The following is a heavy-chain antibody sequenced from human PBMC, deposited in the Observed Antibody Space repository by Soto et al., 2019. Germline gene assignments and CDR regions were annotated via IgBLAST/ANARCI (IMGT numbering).Heavy chain of an antibody. CDR2: IYYSGST. J-gene: IGHJ3*02. D-gene: IGHD3-16*01. V-gene: IGHV4-59*12. Sequence: PSETLSLTCTVSGGSISSYYWSWIRQPPGKGLEWIGYIYYSGSTNYNPSLKSRVTISVDTSKNQFSLKMSSVTDADTAVYYCTRNLGHLFAIVFDMGGQG. CDR3: TRNLGHLFAIVFDM. CDR1: GGSISSYY.